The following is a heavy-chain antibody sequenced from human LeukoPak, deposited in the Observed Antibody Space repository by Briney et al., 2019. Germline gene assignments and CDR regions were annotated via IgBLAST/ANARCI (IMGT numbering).Heavy chain of an antibody. CDR2: IYPGDSDT. J-gene: IGHJ3*02. Sequence: GESLKIPCKGSGYSFTTFWVAWVRQMPGKGLEWLGIIYPGDSDTRYNPSFQGQVTFSADKSISTAYLQWSSLKASDTAMYYCASLRSYSDAFDIWGRGTMVTVSS. D-gene: IGHD2-21*01. V-gene: IGHV5-51*01. CDR3: ASLRSYSDAFDI. CDR1: GYSFTTFW.